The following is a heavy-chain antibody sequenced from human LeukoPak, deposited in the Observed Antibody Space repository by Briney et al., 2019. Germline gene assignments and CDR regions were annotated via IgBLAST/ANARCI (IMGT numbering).Heavy chain of an antibody. J-gene: IGHJ4*02. CDR1: GGSISSYY. Sequence: ASETLSLTCTVSGGSISSYYWSWIRQPPGKGLEWIGYIYYSGSTNYNPSLRSRVTISVDTSNNQFSLKLSSVTAADTAVYYCARGARYYYDSSGYYLPPHFDYWGQGTLVTVSS. CDR3: ARGARYYYDSSGYYLPPHFDY. D-gene: IGHD3-22*01. CDR2: IYYSGST. V-gene: IGHV4-59*01.